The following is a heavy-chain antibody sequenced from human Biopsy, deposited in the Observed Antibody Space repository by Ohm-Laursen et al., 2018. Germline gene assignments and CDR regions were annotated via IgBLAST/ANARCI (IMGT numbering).Heavy chain of an antibody. V-gene: IGHV4-59*11. Sequence: SETLSLTCTVSGGSFTGHYWSWIRQPPGKGLEWIGHISYTGYTSYNASLKSRVTISVDTSRNHFSLRLSSLTAADTAVYYCARGSNEYGGLYFPHWGQGTLVTVSS. CDR1: GGSFTGHY. CDR3: ARGSNEYGGLYFPH. CDR2: ISYTGYT. J-gene: IGHJ1*01. D-gene: IGHD4-23*01.